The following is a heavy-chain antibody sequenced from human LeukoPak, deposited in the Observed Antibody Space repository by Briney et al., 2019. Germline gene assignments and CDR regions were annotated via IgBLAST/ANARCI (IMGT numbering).Heavy chain of an antibody. CDR2: IYYSGST. D-gene: IGHD5-18*01. Sequence: SETLSLTCTVSGGSISSGDYYWSWIRQPPGKGLEWIGYIYYSGSTYYNPSLKGRVTISVDTSKNQFSLKLSSVTAADTAVYYCARVVDTGEFDYWGQGTLVTVSS. V-gene: IGHV4-30-4*01. CDR3: ARVVDTGEFDY. CDR1: GGSISSGDYY. J-gene: IGHJ4*02.